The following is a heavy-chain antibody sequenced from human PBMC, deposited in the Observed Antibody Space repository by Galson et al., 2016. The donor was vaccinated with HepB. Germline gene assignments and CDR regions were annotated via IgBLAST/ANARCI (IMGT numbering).Heavy chain of an antibody. CDR2: IHYRGST. V-gene: IGHV4-4*02. CDR3: ARMGQLERRGGGFDYWFDP. Sequence: SETLSLTCAVSGGSISSSNWWSWVRQAPGKGLEWIGEIHYRGSTNYYPSLESRVTISRDTSKNQFSLNLISVTAADTAFYYCARMGQLERRGGGFDYWFDPWGQGTLVTVSS. CDR1: GGSISSSNW. J-gene: IGHJ5*02. D-gene: IGHD1-1*01.